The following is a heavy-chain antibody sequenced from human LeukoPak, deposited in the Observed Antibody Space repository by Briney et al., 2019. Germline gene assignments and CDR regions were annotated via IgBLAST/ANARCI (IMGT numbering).Heavy chain of an antibody. Sequence: PGTSLRLSCAASGFTFSSYGMHWVRQAPGKGLEWVAVIWYDGSNKYYADSVKGRFTISRDNSKNTLYLQMNSLRAEDTAVYYCARGYGAYYFDYWGQGTLVTVSS. V-gene: IGHV3-33*01. J-gene: IGHJ4*02. CDR1: GFTFSSYG. D-gene: IGHD1-1*01. CDR2: IWYDGSNK. CDR3: ARGYGAYYFDY.